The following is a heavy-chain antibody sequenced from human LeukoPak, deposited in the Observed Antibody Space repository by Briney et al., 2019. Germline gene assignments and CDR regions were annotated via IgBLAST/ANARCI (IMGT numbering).Heavy chain of an antibody. CDR3: ARDKGSPYCSGGSCHLFDY. CDR1: GYTFTSYG. Sequence: ASVKVSCKASGYTFTSYGISWVRQAPGQGLEWMGWISAYNGSTNYAQKLQGRVTMTTDTSTSTAYMELRSLRSDDTAVYYCARDKGSPYCSGGSCHLFDYWGQGTLVTVSS. D-gene: IGHD2-15*01. CDR2: ISAYNGST. V-gene: IGHV1-18*04. J-gene: IGHJ4*02.